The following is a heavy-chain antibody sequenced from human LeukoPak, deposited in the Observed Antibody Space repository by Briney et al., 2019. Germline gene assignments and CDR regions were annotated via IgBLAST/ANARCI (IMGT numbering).Heavy chain of an antibody. CDR2: IYYSGST. Sequence: PSETLSLTCTVSGGSISSYYWSWIRQPPGKGLECIGYIYYSGSTYYNPSLKSRVTISVDTSKNQFSLKLSSVTAADTAVYYCARQNSGSYYAWFDPWGQGTLVTVSS. V-gene: IGHV4-59*08. CDR1: GGSISSYY. D-gene: IGHD1-26*01. CDR3: ARQNSGSYYAWFDP. J-gene: IGHJ5*02.